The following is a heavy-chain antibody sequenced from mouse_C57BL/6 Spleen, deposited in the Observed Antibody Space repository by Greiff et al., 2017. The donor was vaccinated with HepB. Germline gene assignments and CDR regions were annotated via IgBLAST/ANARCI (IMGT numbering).Heavy chain of an antibody. CDR2: IDPSDSYT. CDR3: ASGYYYGSSYVRFAY. CDR1: GYTFTSYW. Sequence: QVQLQQSGAELVMPGASVKLSCKASGYTFTSYWMHWVKQRPGQGLEWIGEIDPSDSYTNYNQKFKGKSTLTVDKSSSTAYMQLSSLTSEDSAVYYCASGYYYGSSYVRFAYWGQGTLVTVAA. D-gene: IGHD1-1*01. V-gene: IGHV1-69*01. J-gene: IGHJ3*01.